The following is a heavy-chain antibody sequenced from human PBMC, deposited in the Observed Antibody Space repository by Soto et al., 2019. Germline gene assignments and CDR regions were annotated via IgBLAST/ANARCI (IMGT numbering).Heavy chain of an antibody. Sequence: ASVKVSCKASGYTFTGYYMHWVRQAPGQGLEWMGWINPNSGGTNYAQKFQGWVTMTRDTSISTAYMELSRLRSDDTAVYYCARDRIVGATTAAFDIWGQGTMVTVSS. CDR3: ARDRIVGATTAAFDI. CDR2: INPNSGGT. J-gene: IGHJ3*02. CDR1: GYTFTGYY. D-gene: IGHD1-26*01. V-gene: IGHV1-2*04.